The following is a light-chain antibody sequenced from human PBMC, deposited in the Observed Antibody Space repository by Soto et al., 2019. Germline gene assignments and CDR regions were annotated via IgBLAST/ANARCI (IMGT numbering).Light chain of an antibody. CDR1: RSISSSY. CDR2: GAS. J-gene: IGKJ2*01. V-gene: IGKV3-20*01. Sequence: EVVLTQSPGTLSLSPGERATLSCRASRSISSSYLAWYQQKPGQAPRLLIYGASIRATGIPDRFSGSGSGTDFTVTISRLEPEDFAVYYCQQYGSSPYTFGQGTKLEIK. CDR3: QQYGSSPYT.